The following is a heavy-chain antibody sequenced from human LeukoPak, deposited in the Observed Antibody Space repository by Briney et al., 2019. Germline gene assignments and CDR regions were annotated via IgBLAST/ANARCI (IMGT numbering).Heavy chain of an antibody. D-gene: IGHD3-16*01. CDR3: AKDNRYDYVWGSSPSAFDI. V-gene: IGHV3-21*01. J-gene: IGHJ3*02. Sequence: GGSLGLSCAASGFTFSSYSMNWVRQAPGKGLEWVSSISSSSSYIYYADSVKGRFTISRDNAKNSLYLQMNSLRAEDTAVYYCAKDNRYDYVWGSSPSAFDIWGQGTMVTVSS. CDR1: GFTFSSYS. CDR2: ISSSSSYI.